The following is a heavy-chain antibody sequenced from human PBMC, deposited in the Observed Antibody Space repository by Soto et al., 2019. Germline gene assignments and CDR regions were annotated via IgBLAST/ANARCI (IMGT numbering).Heavy chain of an antibody. CDR3: AKDQSVSLIQPFGMDV. D-gene: IGHD3-16*01. J-gene: IGHJ6*02. CDR2: ISGSGGST. Sequence: GGSLRLSCAASGFAVSSNYMSWVRQAPGKGLEWVSAISGSGGSTYYADSVKGRFTISRDNSKNTLYLQMNSLRAEDTAVYYCAKDQSVSLIQPFGMDVWGQGTTVTVSS. V-gene: IGHV3-23*01. CDR1: GFAVSSNY.